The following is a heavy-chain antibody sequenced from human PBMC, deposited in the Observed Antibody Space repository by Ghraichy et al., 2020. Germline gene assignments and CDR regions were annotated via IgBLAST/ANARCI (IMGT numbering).Heavy chain of an antibody. CDR2: IYYSGST. CDR1: GGSISSYY. Sequence: SETLSLTCTVSGGSISSYYWSWIRQPPGKGLEWIGYIYYSGSTNYNPSLESRVTISVDTSKNQFSLKLSSVTAADTAVYYCARVSVGDYGDYWGQGTLVTVSS. V-gene: IGHV4-59*01. CDR3: ARVSVGDYGDY. J-gene: IGHJ4*02.